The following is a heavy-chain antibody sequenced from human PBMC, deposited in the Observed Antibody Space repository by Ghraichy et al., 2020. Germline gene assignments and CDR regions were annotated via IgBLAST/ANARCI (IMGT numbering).Heavy chain of an antibody. CDR3: ARASSGYYYRDAFDI. D-gene: IGHD3-22*01. Sequence: GALRLSCAASGFTFSSYEMNWVRQAPGKGLEWVSYISSSGSTIYYADSVKGRFTISRDNAKNSLYLQMNSLRAEDTAVYYCARASSGYYYRDAFDIWGQGTMVTVSS. V-gene: IGHV3-48*03. CDR2: ISSSGSTI. CDR1: GFTFSSYE. J-gene: IGHJ3*02.